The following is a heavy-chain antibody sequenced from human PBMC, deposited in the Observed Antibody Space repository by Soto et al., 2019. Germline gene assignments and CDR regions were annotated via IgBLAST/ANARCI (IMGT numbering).Heavy chain of an antibody. D-gene: IGHD6-19*01. V-gene: IGHV1-18*04. J-gene: IGHJ6*02. Sequence: ASVKVSCKASGYTFTSYGISWVRQAPGQGLEWMGWISAYNGNTNYAQKLQGRVTMTTDTSTSTAYMELRSLRSDDTAVYYCARGEGIAVAGTVYYYGMDVWGQGTTVTSP. CDR2: ISAYNGNT. CDR1: GYTFTSYG. CDR3: ARGEGIAVAGTVYYYGMDV.